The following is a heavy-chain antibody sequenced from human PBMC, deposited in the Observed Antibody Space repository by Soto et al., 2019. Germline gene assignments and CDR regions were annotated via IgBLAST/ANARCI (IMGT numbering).Heavy chain of an antibody. CDR1: GGSISSSSYY. CDR2: IYYSGST. J-gene: IGHJ4*02. V-gene: IGHV4-39*01. Sequence: SETLSLTCTVSGGSISSSSYYWGWIRQPPGKGLEWIGSIYYSGSTYYNPSLKSRVTISVDTSKNQFSLKLSSVTAADTAVYYCARPRSRTRGYYFDYWGQGTLVTVSS. CDR3: ARPRSRTRGYYFDY.